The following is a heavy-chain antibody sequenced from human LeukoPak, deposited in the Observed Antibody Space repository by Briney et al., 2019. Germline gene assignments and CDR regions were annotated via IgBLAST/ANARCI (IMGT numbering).Heavy chain of an antibody. CDR2: TSYSGGA. CDR3: ATAEWEYFYYES. V-gene: IGHV4-31*03. CDR1: GASVSGGGYY. J-gene: IGHJ4*02. Sequence: PSETLSLTCTVSGASVSGGGYYWSWIRQHPGKGLEWIGFTSYSGGAFYNPSLMSRIIMSVDRSQNQFSLKLNAVTAADTAVYFYATAEWEYFYYESWGQGALVSVSS. D-gene: IGHD2/OR15-2a*01.